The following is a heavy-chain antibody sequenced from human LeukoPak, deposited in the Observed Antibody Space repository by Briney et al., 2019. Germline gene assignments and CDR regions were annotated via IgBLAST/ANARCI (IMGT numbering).Heavy chain of an antibody. Sequence: SETLSLTCAVYGGPFSGYYWSWIRQPPGKGLEWIGEINNSGSTNYNPSLKSRVTISVDTSKSQFSLKLSSVTAADTAVYYCARGLMYYDILTGYTSADAFDIWGQGTMVTVSS. CDR1: GGPFSGYY. D-gene: IGHD3-9*01. CDR2: INNSGST. J-gene: IGHJ3*02. V-gene: IGHV4-34*01. CDR3: ARGLMYYDILTGYTSADAFDI.